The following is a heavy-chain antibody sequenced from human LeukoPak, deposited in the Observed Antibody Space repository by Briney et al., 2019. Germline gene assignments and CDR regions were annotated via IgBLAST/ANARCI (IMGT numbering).Heavy chain of an antibody. CDR2: INTNTGNP. CDR1: GYTLTSYA. J-gene: IGHJ4*02. CDR3: ARGGIARVFDY. Sequence: ASVKVSCKASGYTLTSYAMNWVRQAPGQGLEWMGWINTNTGNPTYAQGFTGRFVFSLDTSVSTAYLQISSLKAEDTAVYYRARGGIARVFDYWGQETLVTVSS. V-gene: IGHV7-4-1*02. D-gene: IGHD6-13*01.